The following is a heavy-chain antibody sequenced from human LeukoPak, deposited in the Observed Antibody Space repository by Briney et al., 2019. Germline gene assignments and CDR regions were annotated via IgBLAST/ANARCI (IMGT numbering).Heavy chain of an antibody. Sequence: GASVKVSCKASGGTFSSYAISWVRQAPGQGLEWMGGIIPIFGTANYAQKFQGRVTITADESTSTAYMELSSLRSEDTAVYYCASPYYDSSGYPGGLGAFDIWGQGTMVTVSS. J-gene: IGHJ3*02. CDR1: GGTFSSYA. CDR3: ASPYYDSSGYPGGLGAFDI. D-gene: IGHD3-22*01. V-gene: IGHV1-69*13. CDR2: IIPIFGTA.